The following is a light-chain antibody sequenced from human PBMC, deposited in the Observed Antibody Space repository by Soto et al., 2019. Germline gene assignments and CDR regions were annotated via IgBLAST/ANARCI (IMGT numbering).Light chain of an antibody. V-gene: IGKV1-39*01. Sequence: DIQMTQSPSSLSASVGDRVTITCRASQSISNYLNWYQQKPGKAPNLLIYDASSLQSGVPSRFSGSGSATDFTLTISSIQPEDFATYYCQQSYSTPPGTFGQGTKLEIK. CDR1: QSISNY. J-gene: IGKJ2*01. CDR2: DAS. CDR3: QQSYSTPPGT.